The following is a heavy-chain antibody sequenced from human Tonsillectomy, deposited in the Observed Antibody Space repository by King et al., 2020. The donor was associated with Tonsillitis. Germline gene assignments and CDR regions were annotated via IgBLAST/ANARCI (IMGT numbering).Heavy chain of an antibody. Sequence: VQLVESGGGLVQPGRSLRLSCAASGFTFSSYSINWVRQAPGMGLEWVSHISSSSSIIYYADSVKGRFTISRDNAKNSLYLQMNSLRDEDTAVYYCARDRVYDILTGYPYGMDVWGQGTTVTVSS. CDR1: GFTFSSYS. CDR2: ISSSSSII. J-gene: IGHJ6*02. D-gene: IGHD3-9*01. CDR3: ARDRVYDILTGYPYGMDV. V-gene: IGHV3-48*02.